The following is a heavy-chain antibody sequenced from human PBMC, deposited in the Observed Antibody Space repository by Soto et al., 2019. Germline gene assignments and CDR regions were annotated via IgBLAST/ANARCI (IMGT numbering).Heavy chain of an antibody. Sequence: KTSETLSLTCTVSGGSISSGGYYWSWIRQHPGKGLEWIGYIHYSGSTYYNPSLKSRVTISVDTSKNQFSLKLSSVTAADTAVYYCARGIMQAGGRRHDAFDIWGQGTMVTVSS. V-gene: IGHV4-31*03. D-gene: IGHD3-16*01. CDR3: ARGIMQAGGRRHDAFDI. CDR2: IHYSGST. J-gene: IGHJ3*02. CDR1: GGSISSGGYY.